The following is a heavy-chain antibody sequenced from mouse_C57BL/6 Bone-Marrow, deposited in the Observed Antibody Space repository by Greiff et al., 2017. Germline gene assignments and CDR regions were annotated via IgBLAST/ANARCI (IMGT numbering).Heavy chain of an antibody. V-gene: IGHV5-4*01. CDR1: GFTFSSYA. CDR3: ARDRGPNYDGSGYFDY. D-gene: IGHD1-1*01. J-gene: IGHJ2*01. Sequence: EVQRVESGGGLVKPGGSLKLSCAASGFTFSSYAMSWVRQTPEKRLEWVATISDGGSYTYYPDNVKGRFTNSRDNAKNDLYLQMSHLKSEDTARYYGARDRGPNYDGSGYFDYWGQGTTLTVSS. CDR2: ISDGGSYT.